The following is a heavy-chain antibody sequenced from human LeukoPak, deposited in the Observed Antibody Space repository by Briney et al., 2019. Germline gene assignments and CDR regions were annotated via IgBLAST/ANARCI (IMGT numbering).Heavy chain of an antibody. CDR1: GVTFNNYW. Sequence: GGSLRLSCAASGVTFNNYWMHWVRQAPGKGLVWVSRINSDGSATSYADSVKGRFTISRDNAKNTLYLQMNTLRAEDTAVYFCARDLVGDYCDSSCYYYANWGQGTLVTVSS. V-gene: IGHV3-74*01. CDR2: INSDGSAT. J-gene: IGHJ4*02. D-gene: IGHD3-22*01. CDR3: ARDLVGDYCDSSCYYYAN.